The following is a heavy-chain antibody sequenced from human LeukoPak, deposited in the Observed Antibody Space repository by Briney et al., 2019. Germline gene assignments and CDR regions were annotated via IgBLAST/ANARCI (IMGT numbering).Heavy chain of an antibody. V-gene: IGHV3-23*01. Sequence: GESLRPSCEASGFTFSKYAMSWVRQAPGKGLEWVSSVSGSSDIIDYADSVKGRFTISRDNSKNTVYLQMNSLRVEDTAVYFCARGRQLWEYWGQGTLVTVSS. D-gene: IGHD1-26*01. CDR1: GFTFSKYA. J-gene: IGHJ4*02. CDR2: VSGSSDII. CDR3: ARGRQLWEY.